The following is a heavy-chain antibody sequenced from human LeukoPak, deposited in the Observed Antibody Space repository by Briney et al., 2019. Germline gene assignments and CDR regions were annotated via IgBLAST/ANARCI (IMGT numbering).Heavy chain of an antibody. CDR3: ASTYCTTTNCYIGY. CDR1: GGSISSGGYY. D-gene: IGHD2-2*02. J-gene: IGHJ4*02. CDR2: ICYSGST. Sequence: SETLSLTCTVSGGSISSGGYYWSWIRQHPGKGLEWIGYICYSGSTCYNPSLQSRVTISVDTSKNQFSLKLRSVTAADTAVYYCASTYCTTTNCYIGYWGQGTLVTVSS. V-gene: IGHV4-31*03.